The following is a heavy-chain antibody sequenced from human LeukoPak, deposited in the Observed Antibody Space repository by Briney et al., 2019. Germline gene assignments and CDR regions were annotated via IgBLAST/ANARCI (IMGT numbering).Heavy chain of an antibody. CDR1: GYTFSRYY. V-gene: IGHV1-46*01. CDR2: INPSGGST. D-gene: IGHD3/OR15-3a*01. Sequence: GASVKVSCKASGYTFSRYYMHWVRQAPGQGLEWMGIINPSGGSTSYAQKFQGRVTMTRDTSTRIVYMELSSLRSEDTAVYYCARWGASGLALIYYYGMDVWGQGTTVIVSS. CDR3: ARWGASGLALIYYYGMDV. J-gene: IGHJ6*02.